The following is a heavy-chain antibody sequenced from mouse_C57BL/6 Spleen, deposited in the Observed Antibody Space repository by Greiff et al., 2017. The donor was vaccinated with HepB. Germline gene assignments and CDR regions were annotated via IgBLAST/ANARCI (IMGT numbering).Heavy chain of an antibody. CDR2: IDPSDSYT. V-gene: IGHV1-50*01. Sequence: QVQLQQPGAELVKPGASVKLSCKASGYTFTSYWMQWVKQRPGQGLEWIGEIDPSDSYTNYNQKFKGKATLTVDTSSSTAYMQLSSLTSEDSAVYYCARRGVVNTVVARGAMDYWGQGTSVTVSS. D-gene: IGHD1-1*01. CDR1: GYTFTSYW. J-gene: IGHJ4*01. CDR3: ARRGVVNTVVARGAMDY.